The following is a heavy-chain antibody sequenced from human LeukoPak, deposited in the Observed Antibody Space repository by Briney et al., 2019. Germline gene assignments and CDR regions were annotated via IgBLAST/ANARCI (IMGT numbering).Heavy chain of an antibody. CDR1: GGSISRSSYY. J-gene: IGHJ4*02. CDR3: ARSVDSSDY. Sequence: PSETLSLTCSVSGGSISRSSYYWGWIRQPPGKGLQWIGSIYYSGTTYYSPSLKSRVTISVDTSKNQFSLKLSSVTAADTAVYYCARSVDSSDYWGQGTLVTVFS. D-gene: IGHD5-12*01. CDR2: IYYSGTT. V-gene: IGHV4-39*01.